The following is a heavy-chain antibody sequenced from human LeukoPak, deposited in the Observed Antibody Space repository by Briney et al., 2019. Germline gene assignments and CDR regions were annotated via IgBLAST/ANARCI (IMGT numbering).Heavy chain of an antibody. CDR2: IYYSGST. J-gene: IGHJ4*02. D-gene: IGHD3-16*01. CDR1: GGSISGYY. CDR3: ARAGGADRYYFDY. Sequence: PSETLSLTCTVSGGSISGYYWSWIRQPPGKGLEWIGYIYYSGSTNYNPSLKSRLTISVDTSKNQFSLKLSSVTAADTAVYYCARAGGADRYYFDYWGQGTLVTVSS. V-gene: IGHV4-59*12.